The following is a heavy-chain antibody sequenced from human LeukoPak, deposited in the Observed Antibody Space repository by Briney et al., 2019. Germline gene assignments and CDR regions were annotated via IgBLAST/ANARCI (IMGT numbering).Heavy chain of an antibody. J-gene: IGHJ4*02. CDR3: ARRPPRDNYYDSSGSLDY. D-gene: IGHD3-22*01. V-gene: IGHV4-34*01. CDR2: INHSGST. Sequence: SETLSLTCAVYGGSFSGYYWSWIRQPPGKGLEWIGEINHSGSTNYNPSVKSRVTISGDTSKNQLSLKLSGVTAADTAVYYCARRPPRDNYYDSSGSLDYWGQGTLVTVSS. CDR1: GGSFSGYY.